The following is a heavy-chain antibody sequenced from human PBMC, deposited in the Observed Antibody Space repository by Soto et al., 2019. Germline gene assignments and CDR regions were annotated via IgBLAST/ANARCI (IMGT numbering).Heavy chain of an antibody. CDR2: IIPIFGTA. CDR3: ARDRGYSYGCWFDP. J-gene: IGHJ5*02. CDR1: GGTFSSYA. D-gene: IGHD5-18*01. Sequence: QVQLVQSGAEVKKPGSSVKVSCKASGGTFSSYAISWVRQAPGQGLEWMGGIIPIFGTANYAQKFQGRVTXXAXEXTSTAYMELSSLRSEDTAVYYCARDRGYSYGCWFDPWGQGTLVTVSS. V-gene: IGHV1-69*12.